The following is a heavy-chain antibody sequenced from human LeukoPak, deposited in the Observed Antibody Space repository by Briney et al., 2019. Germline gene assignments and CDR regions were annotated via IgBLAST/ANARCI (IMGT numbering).Heavy chain of an antibody. CDR1: GFTFSSYW. CDR3: ARDRGQWLVSNYYYYGIDV. CDR2: IKQDGSEK. Sequence: GGSLRLSCPASGFTFSSYWMSWLRQAPGKGLEWVANIKQDGSEKYYVDSVKGRFTISRDNAKNSLYLQMNSLRAEDTAVYYCARDRGQWLVSNYYYYGIDVWGQGTTVTVSS. V-gene: IGHV3-7*01. J-gene: IGHJ6*02. D-gene: IGHD6-19*01.